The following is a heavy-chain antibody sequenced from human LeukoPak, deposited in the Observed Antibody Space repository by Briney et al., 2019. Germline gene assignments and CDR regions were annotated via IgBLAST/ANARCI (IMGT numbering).Heavy chain of an antibody. J-gene: IGHJ4*02. V-gene: IGHV4-39*07. D-gene: IGHD6-13*01. CDR2: IYYSGST. CDR3: ARSGSSSPDY. Sequence: PSETLSLTCTVSGGSISSSSYYWGWIRQPPGKGLEWIGSIYYSGSTYYNPSLKSRVTISVDTSKNQFSLKLSSVTAADTAVYYCARSGSSSPDYWGQGTLVTVSS. CDR1: GGSISSSSYY.